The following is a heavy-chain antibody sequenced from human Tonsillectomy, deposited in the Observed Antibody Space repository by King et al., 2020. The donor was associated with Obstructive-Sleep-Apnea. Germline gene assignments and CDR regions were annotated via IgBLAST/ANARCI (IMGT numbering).Heavy chain of an antibody. J-gene: IGHJ1*01. CDR2: SRWVGSGT. CDR3: ATRVHGSYPQRH. CDR1: GFTFDDYS. D-gene: IGHD1-26*01. V-gene: IGHV3-43*01. Sequence: VQLVESGGVVVQPGGSLRLSCAASGFTFDDYSMHWVRQAPGKGLEWVSLSRWVGSGTSYADSVKGRFIISRDNSKNTRYLHVNSLRNEDTAVYYFATRVHGSYPQRHWGQGTLVTVSS.